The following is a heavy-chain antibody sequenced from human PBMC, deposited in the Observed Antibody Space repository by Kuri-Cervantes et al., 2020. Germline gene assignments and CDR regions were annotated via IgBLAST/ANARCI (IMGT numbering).Heavy chain of an antibody. D-gene: IGHD6-13*01. Sequence: GESLKISCAASGFTFSSYGMHWVRQAPGKGLEWVAVISYDGSNKYYADSVKGRFTISRDNAKNSLYLQMNSLRAEDTAVYYCARIAGTMDHFDYWGQGTLVTVSS. J-gene: IGHJ4*02. V-gene: IGHV3-30*03. CDR1: GFTFSSYG. CDR3: ARIAGTMDHFDY. CDR2: ISYDGSNK.